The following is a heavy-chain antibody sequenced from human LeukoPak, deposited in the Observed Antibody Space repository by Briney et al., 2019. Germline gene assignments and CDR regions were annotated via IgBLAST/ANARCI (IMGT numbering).Heavy chain of an antibody. CDR2: ISAYNGNT. CDR3: ARDHCSSTSCYSFDY. Sequence: GASVTVSFTASGYTFTINGISWVRQAPGQGLGWMGWISAYNGNTNYARKLQGRVTMTTDTSTSTAYMELRSLRSDDTAVYYCARDHCSSTSCYSFDYWGQGTLVTVSS. V-gene: IGHV1-18*01. D-gene: IGHD2-2*01. CDR1: GYTFTING. J-gene: IGHJ4*02.